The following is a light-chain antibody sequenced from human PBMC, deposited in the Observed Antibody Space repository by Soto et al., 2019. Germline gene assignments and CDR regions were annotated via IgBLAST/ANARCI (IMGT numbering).Light chain of an antibody. J-gene: IGKJ5*01. V-gene: IGKV3-15*01. CDR1: QSVSTK. CDR3: QQYHNLPPIT. Sequence: EIVLTQSPGTLSLSPGERATLSCRASQSVSTKLAWYQQKPGQAPRLLINGASTRATGVPARFSGWGSGTEFTLTISSLQSEEFAVYYCQQYHNLPPITFGQGTRPESK. CDR2: GAS.